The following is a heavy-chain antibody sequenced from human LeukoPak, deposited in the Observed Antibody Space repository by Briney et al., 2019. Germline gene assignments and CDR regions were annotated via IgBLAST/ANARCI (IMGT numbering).Heavy chain of an antibody. J-gene: IGHJ4*02. CDR1: GGSISSGDYY. D-gene: IGHD3-16*01. Sequence: SETLSLTCTVSGGSISSGDYYWSWIRQPPGKGLEWIGYIYYSGSTYYNPSLKSRVTISVDTSKNQFSLKLSSVTAADTAVYYCARDRFMALGDYWGQGTLVTVSS. CDR3: ARDRFMALGDY. V-gene: IGHV4-30-4*01. CDR2: IYYSGST.